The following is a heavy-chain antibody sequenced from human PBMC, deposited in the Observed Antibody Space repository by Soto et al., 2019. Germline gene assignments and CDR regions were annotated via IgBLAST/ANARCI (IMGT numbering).Heavy chain of an antibody. CDR1: GFTFSSHA. J-gene: IGHJ4*02. D-gene: IGHD3-16*01. V-gene: IGHV3-23*01. CDR2: ISGSGGST. CDR3: AKGLRGTLFGDY. Sequence: EVQLLESGGGLVQPGGSLRLSCAASGFTFSSHAMSWVRQAPRKGLEWVSAISGSGGSTYYADSVKGRFTISRDNSKNTLYLQINSLRAEDSAVYYCAKGLRGTLFGDYWGQGTLVTVSS.